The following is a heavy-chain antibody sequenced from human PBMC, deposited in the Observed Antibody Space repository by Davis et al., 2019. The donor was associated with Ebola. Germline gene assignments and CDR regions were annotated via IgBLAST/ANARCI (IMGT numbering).Heavy chain of an antibody. V-gene: IGHV3-74*01. Sequence: HTGGSLRLSCAASGFTFSSYWMHWVRQAPGKGLVWVSRISGDGTNTNYADSVKGRFTISRDNAKNTLYLHMNSLRAEDTAVYYCVRGAVTTGAYFYYYMDVWGKGTTVTVSS. CDR1: GFTFSSYW. CDR2: ISGDGTNT. J-gene: IGHJ6*03. D-gene: IGHD4-17*01. CDR3: VRGAVTTGAYFYYYMDV.